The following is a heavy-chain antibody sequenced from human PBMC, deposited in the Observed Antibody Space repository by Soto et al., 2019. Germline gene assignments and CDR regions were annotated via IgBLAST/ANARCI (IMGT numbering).Heavy chain of an antibody. CDR1: GVSFIGYS. D-gene: IGHD3-22*01. V-gene: IGHV4-34*01. J-gene: IGHJ4*02. CDR2: INHSGSA. Sequence: SETLSLTCGVYGVSFIGYSWTWIRQTPGTGLQWIGQINHSGSANYNPSLKSRVTISVHTSSSQFSLELSSVTAEDTAVYYCAKNPGYYYDSTGYHFDYWGQGTLVTVSS. CDR3: AKNPGYYYDSTGYHFDY.